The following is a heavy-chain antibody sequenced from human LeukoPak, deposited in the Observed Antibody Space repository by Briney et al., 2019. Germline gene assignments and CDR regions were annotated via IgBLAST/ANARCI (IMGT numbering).Heavy chain of an antibody. Sequence: GGSLRLSCAASGFTFSSYAMSWVRQAPGKGLEWVSAISGSGGSTYYADSVKGRFTISRDNSKNTLYLQMNSLRSEDTAVYYCARDTRHRYCSSTICYRGWLDPWGQGTLVTVSS. D-gene: IGHD2-2*01. CDR2: ISGSGGST. J-gene: IGHJ5*02. V-gene: IGHV3-23*01. CDR3: ARDTRHRYCSSTICYRGWLDP. CDR1: GFTFSSYA.